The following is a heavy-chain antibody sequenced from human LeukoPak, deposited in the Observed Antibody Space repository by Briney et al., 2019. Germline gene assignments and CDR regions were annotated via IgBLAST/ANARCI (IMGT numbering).Heavy chain of an antibody. CDR1: GFTFSSYG. CDR3: ARDDALGDNALDI. J-gene: IGHJ3*02. D-gene: IGHD3-16*01. Sequence: GRSLRLSCAASGFTFSSYGMHWVRQAPGKGLKWVAVILNDGSQEKYADSVKGRFTISRDNSKNTLFLQMNSLRAEDTAVYYCARDDALGDNALDIWGQGTMVTVSS. V-gene: IGHV3-33*01. CDR2: ILNDGSQE.